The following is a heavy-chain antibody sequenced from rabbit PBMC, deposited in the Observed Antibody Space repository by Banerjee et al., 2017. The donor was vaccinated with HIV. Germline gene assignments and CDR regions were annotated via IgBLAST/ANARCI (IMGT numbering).Heavy chain of an antibody. CDR1: GFSFSSSYW. CDR2: IDAGSNGNT. J-gene: IGHJ6*01. D-gene: IGHD4-1*01. V-gene: IGHV1S45*01. Sequence: QEQLVESGGDLVKPEGSLTLTCTASGFSFSSSYWICWIRQAPGKGLEWIACIDAGSNGNTYYASWAKGRFTISKTSSTTVTLQMTSLTAADTATYFCARDLAGVIGWNFNFWGPGTLVTVS. CDR3: ARDLAGVIGWNFNF.